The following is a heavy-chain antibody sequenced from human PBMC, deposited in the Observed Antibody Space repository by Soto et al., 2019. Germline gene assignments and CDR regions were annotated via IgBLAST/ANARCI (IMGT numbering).Heavy chain of an antibody. CDR1: GFSISDYW. J-gene: IGHJ4*02. CDR2: INEDGSEE. CDR3: CHTWV. V-gene: IGHV3-7*01. Sequence: ESGGGFVQPGGSLRLSCAASGFSISDYWMSWVRQAPGKGLEWVGNINEDGSEENYVDSVKGRFTISRDNARNSLYLQMNSLRVEDTAVYYCCHTWVGGQGTLVTVSS. D-gene: IGHD1-26*01.